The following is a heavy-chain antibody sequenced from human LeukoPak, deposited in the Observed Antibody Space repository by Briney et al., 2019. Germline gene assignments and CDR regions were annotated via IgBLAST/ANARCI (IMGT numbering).Heavy chain of an antibody. CDR3: ARVEARYCTNGVCEYGGHWFDP. V-gene: IGHV6-1*01. CDR2: TYYRSKWYN. Sequence: SQALSLTCAISGDSVSSNSAAWNWIRQSPSRGLEGLGRTYYRSKWYNDYAVSVKSRITINPDTSKNQFPLQLNSVTPEDTAVYYCARVEARYCTNGVCEYGGHWFDPWGQGTLVTVSS. CDR1: GDSVSSNSAA. D-gene: IGHD2-8*01. J-gene: IGHJ5*02.